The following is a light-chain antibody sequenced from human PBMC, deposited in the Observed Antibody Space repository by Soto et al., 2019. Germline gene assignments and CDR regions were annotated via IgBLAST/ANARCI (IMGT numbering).Light chain of an antibody. CDR1: SSDIGRYNL. J-gene: IGLJ3*02. CDR3: SLYASTNNFM. CDR2: EAT. Sequence: QSALTQPASVSGSPGQSITISCTGTSSDIGRYNLVSWYQQHPGKPPKLMIYEATKRPSGVSNRFSGSKSGTTASLTISGLQAEDEADYYCSLYASTNNFMFGGGTKLTVL. V-gene: IGLV2-23*02.